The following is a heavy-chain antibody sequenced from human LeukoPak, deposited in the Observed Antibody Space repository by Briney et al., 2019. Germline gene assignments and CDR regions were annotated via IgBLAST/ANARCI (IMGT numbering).Heavy chain of an antibody. Sequence: GGSLRLSCAASGFTFSSYAMSWVRQAPGKGLEWDSVIYSNGNTYYADSAKGRFTISRDNSKNTLYLQMNSLRAEDTAVYYCVGRFLEWLDYWGQGTLVTVSS. CDR3: VGRFLEWLDY. V-gene: IGHV3-53*01. D-gene: IGHD3-3*01. J-gene: IGHJ4*02. CDR1: GFTFSSYA. CDR2: IYSNGNT.